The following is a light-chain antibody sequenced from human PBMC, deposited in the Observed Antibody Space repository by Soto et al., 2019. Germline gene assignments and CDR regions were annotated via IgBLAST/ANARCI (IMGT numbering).Light chain of an antibody. Sequence: QSVLTQPPSASGSPGQSFTISCTGTKNDIGVYDFVSWYHHHPGKAPRLIIYEVVQRPSGVPDRFSGSKSGNTASLTVSGLQAADEGDYFCKSYAGSNNYVFGSGKKVTV. V-gene: IGLV2-8*01. CDR2: EVV. CDR1: KNDIGVYDF. J-gene: IGLJ6*01. CDR3: KSYAGSNNYV.